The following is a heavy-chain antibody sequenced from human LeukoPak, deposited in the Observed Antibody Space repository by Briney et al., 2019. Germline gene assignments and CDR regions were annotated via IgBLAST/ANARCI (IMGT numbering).Heavy chain of an antibody. D-gene: IGHD5-12*01. V-gene: IGHV4-31*03. CDR3: ARSAYSGYDYGGFDY. CDR2: IYYSGST. Sequence: SETLSLTCTVSGGSISSGGYYWSWIRQHPGKGLEWIGYIYYSGSTYYNPSLKGRVTISVDTSKNQFSLKLSSVTAADTAVYYCARSAYSGYDYGGFDYWGQGTLVTVSS. J-gene: IGHJ4*02. CDR1: GGSISSGGYY.